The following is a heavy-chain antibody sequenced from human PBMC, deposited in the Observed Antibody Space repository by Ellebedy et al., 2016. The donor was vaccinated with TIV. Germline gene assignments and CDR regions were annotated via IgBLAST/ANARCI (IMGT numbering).Heavy chain of an antibody. V-gene: IGHV3-48*04. CDR3: ARDMAWGNERMNDAFDM. CDR1: GFTFSPYS. Sequence: GESLKISCAASGFTFSPYSMNWVRQAPGKGLKWVSYISGSSLTRFYADSVKGRFTISRDNAESSLYLQMDSLRVEDTAVYFCARDMAWGNERMNDAFDMWGQGTMVIVS. D-gene: IGHD7-27*01. J-gene: IGHJ3*02. CDR2: ISGSSLTR.